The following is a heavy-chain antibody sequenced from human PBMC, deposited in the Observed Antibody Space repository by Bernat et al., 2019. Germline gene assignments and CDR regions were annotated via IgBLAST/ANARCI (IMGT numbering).Heavy chain of an antibody. J-gene: IGHJ4*02. CDR2: ISSNGGST. CDR3: VKDSGIAAAYFDY. D-gene: IGHD6-13*01. CDR1: GFTFSSYA. Sequence: EVQLVESGGGLVQPGGSLRLSCSASGFTFSSYAMHWVRQAPGKGLEYVSGISSNGGSTYYADSVKGRFTISTDNSKNTLYLQMSSLRAEDTAVYYCVKDSGIAAAYFDYWGQGTLVTVSS. V-gene: IGHV3-64D*06.